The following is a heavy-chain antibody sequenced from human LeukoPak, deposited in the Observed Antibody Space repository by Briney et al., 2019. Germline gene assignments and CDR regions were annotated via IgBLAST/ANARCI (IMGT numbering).Heavy chain of an antibody. J-gene: IGHJ3*02. CDR2: INPNSGGT. V-gene: IGHV1-2*02. CDR3: AADSRRSSGWFLPDRFDI. Sequence: ASVKVSCKASGYTFTGYYMHWVRQAPGQGLEWMGWINPNSGGTNYAQKFQGRVTMTDDTSTDTAYMELGSLRSEDTAVYYCAADSRRSSGWFLPDRFDIWGQGTKVTVSS. CDR1: GYTFTGYY. D-gene: IGHD6-19*01.